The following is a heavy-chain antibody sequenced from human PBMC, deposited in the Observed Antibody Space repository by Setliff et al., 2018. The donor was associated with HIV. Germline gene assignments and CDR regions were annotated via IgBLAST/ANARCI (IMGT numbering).Heavy chain of an antibody. Sequence: SETLSLTCAVSDYSISSGYYWGWIRQPPGKGLEWIGGIYHSGSTYCNPSLKSRVTISVDTSKNHFSLKLSSVTSADTAVYYCARLNNGAHYFHFDYWGQGTLVTVSS. J-gene: IGHJ4*02. CDR3: ARLNNGAHYFHFDY. CDR2: IYHSGST. V-gene: IGHV4-38-2*01. CDR1: DYSISSGYY. D-gene: IGHD1-20*01.